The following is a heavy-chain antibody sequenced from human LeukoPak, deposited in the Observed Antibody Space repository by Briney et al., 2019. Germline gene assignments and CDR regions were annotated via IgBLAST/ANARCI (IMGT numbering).Heavy chain of an antibody. CDR1: GGSISSGGYY. Sequence: SETLSLTCTVSGGSISSGGYYWSWIRQHPGTGLEWLGYIYYSGSTYYNPSLKSRVTISVDTSKNQFSLKLSSVTAADTAVYYCATSAGPDYYYYGMDVWGQGTTVTVSS. CDR2: IYYSGST. CDR3: ATSAGPDYYYYGMDV. J-gene: IGHJ6*02. V-gene: IGHV4-31*03.